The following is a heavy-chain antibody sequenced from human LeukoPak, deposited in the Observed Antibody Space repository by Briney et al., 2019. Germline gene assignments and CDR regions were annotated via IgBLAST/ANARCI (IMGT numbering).Heavy chain of an antibody. J-gene: IGHJ4*02. Sequence: GVSVKVSCKASGYTFSSYDINWVRQASGQGLEWMGWMNPNSGNTDYAQKFQGRVTFTRDTSITTAYMELSSLGSEDTAVYYCARAPHRNLLLNYDYVFDYWGQGTLVTVSS. CDR2: MNPNSGNT. V-gene: IGHV1-8*03. CDR1: GYTFSSYD. D-gene: IGHD3-16*01. CDR3: ARAPHRNLLLNYDYVFDY.